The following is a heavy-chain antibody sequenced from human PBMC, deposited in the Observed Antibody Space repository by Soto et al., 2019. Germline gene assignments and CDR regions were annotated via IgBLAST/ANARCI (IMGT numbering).Heavy chain of an antibody. CDR2: IYYSGST. J-gene: IGHJ6*02. CDR3: ARLLGADCISTSCSQTDYYYYYGMDV. D-gene: IGHD2-2*01. CDR1: GGSIISGDYY. Sequence: PSETLSLTCTVSGGSIISGDYYWSWIRQPPGKGLEWIGYIYYSGSTNYNPSLKSRVTISVDTSKNQFSLKLSSVTAADTAVYYCARLLGADCISTSCSQTDYYYYYGMDVWGQGTTVTVSS. V-gene: IGHV4-61*08.